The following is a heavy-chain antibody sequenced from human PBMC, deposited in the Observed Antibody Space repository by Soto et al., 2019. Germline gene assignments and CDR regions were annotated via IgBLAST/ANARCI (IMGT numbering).Heavy chain of an antibody. V-gene: IGHV1-69*06. D-gene: IGHD3-22*01. CDR1: GGTFSSYA. CDR3: ARVLTCDYYDSSGYYYYFDY. Sequence: GASVKVSCKASGGTFSSYAISWVRQAPGQGLEWMGGIIPIFGTANYAQKFQGRVTITADKSTSTAYMELSSLRSEDTAVYYCARVLTCDYYDSSGYYYYFDYWGQGTLVTVSS. CDR2: IIPIFGTA. J-gene: IGHJ4*02.